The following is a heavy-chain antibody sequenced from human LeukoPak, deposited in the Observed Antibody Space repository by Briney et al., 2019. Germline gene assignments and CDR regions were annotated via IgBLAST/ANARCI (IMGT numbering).Heavy chain of an antibody. CDR1: GDSVPRNTGS. Sequence: SQTLSLTCAICGDSVPRNTGSWNWIRQSPSRSLEWLGRTYHRSKWYNDYAVAVRSRITINPGTSENQFSLQLTSVTPEDTAVYYCASQEKLQAHTFDIGGQGTMVTVSS. CDR2: TYHRSKWYN. CDR3: ASQEKLQAHTFDI. J-gene: IGHJ3*02. V-gene: IGHV6-1*01. D-gene: IGHD6-6*01.